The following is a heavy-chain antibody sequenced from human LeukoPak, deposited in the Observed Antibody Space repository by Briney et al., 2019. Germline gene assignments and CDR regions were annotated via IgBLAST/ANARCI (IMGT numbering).Heavy chain of an antibody. D-gene: IGHD3-22*01. CDR1: GFSFNNAW. V-gene: IGHV3-15*01. Sequence: GGSLRLSCTASGFSFNNAWMSWVRQAPGKGLEWVGRIKSKTDGGTADYAAPVKGRFTISRADSKNTLWLQMNSLKTEDTAMYYCVRVLDYYDSGGYSVDAIDIWGQGTVVTVSS. CDR3: VRVLDYYDSGGYSVDAIDI. J-gene: IGHJ3*02. CDR2: IKSKTDGGTA.